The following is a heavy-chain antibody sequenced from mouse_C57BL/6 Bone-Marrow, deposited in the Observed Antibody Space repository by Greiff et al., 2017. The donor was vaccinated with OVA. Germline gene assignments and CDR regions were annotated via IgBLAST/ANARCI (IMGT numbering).Heavy chain of an antibody. CDR2: IDPETGCT. V-gene: IGHV1-15*01. D-gene: IGHD2-2*01. CDR3: TRTDVGYPFDY. Sequence: QVQLQQSGAELVRPGASVTLSCKASGYTFTDYEMHWVKQTPVHGLEWIGAIDPETGCTAYNQKFKGKAILTADKSSSTAYMELRSLKSEDSAVYYCTRTDVGYPFDYWGQGTTLTVSS. J-gene: IGHJ2*01. CDR1: GYTFTDYE.